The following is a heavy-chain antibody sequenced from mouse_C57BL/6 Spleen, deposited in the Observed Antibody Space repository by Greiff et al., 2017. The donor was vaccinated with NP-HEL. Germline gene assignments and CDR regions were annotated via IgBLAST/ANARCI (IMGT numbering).Heavy chain of an antibody. J-gene: IGHJ3*01. CDR3: ARRGGSSPWFAY. CDR2: INPNNGGT. D-gene: IGHD1-1*01. CDR1: GYTFTDYY. Sequence: VQLQQSGPELVKPGASVKISCKASGYTFTDYYMNWVKQSHGKSLEWIGDINPNNGGTSYNQKFKGKATLTVDKSSSTAYMELRSLTSEDSAVYYCARRGGSSPWFAYWGQGTLVTVSA. V-gene: IGHV1-26*01.